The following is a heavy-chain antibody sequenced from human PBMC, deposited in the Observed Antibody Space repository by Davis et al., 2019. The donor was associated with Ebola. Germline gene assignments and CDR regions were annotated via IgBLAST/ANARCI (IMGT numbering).Heavy chain of an antibody. J-gene: IGHJ5*02. V-gene: IGHV3-7*03. Sequence: PGGSLRLSCAASGFSFRIYWMSWVRQAPGRGLEWVATVNQDGSQTYYVASVKGRFTMSRDDAKNSLYLQMNNLRVDDTAVYYCATDARAGFDPWGQGTPVTVSS. CDR1: GFSFRIYW. CDR2: VNQDGSQT. D-gene: IGHD6-19*01. CDR3: ATDARAGFDP.